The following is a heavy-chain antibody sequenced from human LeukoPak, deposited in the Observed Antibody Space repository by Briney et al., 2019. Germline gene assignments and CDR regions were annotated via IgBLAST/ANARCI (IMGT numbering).Heavy chain of an antibody. CDR2: IFHSGST. V-gene: IGHV4-39*07. J-gene: IGHJ5*01. Sequence: SETLSLTCSVSGDSITSGNFYWAWIRRPPGKGLEWVGSIFHSGSTYYSPSLESRLTMSLDTSTGHFSLRLTSVTAADTAIYYCARQIAVVEPTDPNWFDSWGQGTLVTVSS. CDR1: GDSITSGNFY. D-gene: IGHD2-21*01. CDR3: ARQIAVVEPTDPNWFDS.